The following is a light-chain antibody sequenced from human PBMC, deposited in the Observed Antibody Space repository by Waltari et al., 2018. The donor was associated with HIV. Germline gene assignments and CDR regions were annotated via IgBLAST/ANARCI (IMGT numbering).Light chain of an antibody. CDR3: QQRSDWLWT. CDR2: DAS. Sequence: EIVFTQSPATLSLSPGERATLSCRASQPVAIYLNWYQQKAGQAPRLLIYDASNRAAGIPARFSGSGSGTDFTLTISSLDPEDVAVYYCQQRSDWLWTFGQGTKVEIK. CDR1: QPVAIY. V-gene: IGKV3-11*01. J-gene: IGKJ1*01.